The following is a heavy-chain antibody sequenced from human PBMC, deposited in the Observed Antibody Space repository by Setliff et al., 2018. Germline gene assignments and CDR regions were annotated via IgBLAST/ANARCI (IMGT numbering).Heavy chain of an antibody. D-gene: IGHD4-17*01. J-gene: IGHJ5*02. V-gene: IGHV1-69*06. CDR3: ARGSSVTTGGPQFDP. CDR2: IIPLLETA. CDR1: GDTFSTYA. Sequence: SVKVSCKASGDTFSTYALSWVRQAPGQGLEWMGGIIPLLETAKYAQKFQGRVTITADKSTSTGYMELSSLRSEDTAVYFCARGSSVTTGGPQFDPWGQGTLVTVSS.